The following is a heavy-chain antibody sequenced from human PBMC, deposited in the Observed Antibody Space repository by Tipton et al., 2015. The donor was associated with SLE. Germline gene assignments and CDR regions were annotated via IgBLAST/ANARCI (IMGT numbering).Heavy chain of an antibody. J-gene: IGHJ5*02. CDR3: ARGTGCSSTSCANWFDP. V-gene: IGHV3-7*01. CDR2: IKKDGSEK. D-gene: IGHD2-2*01. CDR1: GFTFSTYW. Sequence: GSLRLSCTASGFTFSTYWMSWVRQAPGKGLEWVANIKKDGSEKYYVDSVKGRFTISRDNAKNSLYLQMNSLRAEDTAVYYCARGTGCSSTSCANWFDPWGQGTLVTVSS.